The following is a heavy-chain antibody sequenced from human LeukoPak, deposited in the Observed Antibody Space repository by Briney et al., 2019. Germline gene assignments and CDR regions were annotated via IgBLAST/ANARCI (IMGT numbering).Heavy chain of an antibody. CDR2: IYYSGST. CDR1: GGSISSYY. V-gene: IGHV4-59*12. D-gene: IGHD3-22*01. J-gene: IGHJ5*02. Sequence: SETLSLTCTVSGGSISSYYWSWIRQPPGKGLEWIGYIYYSGSTNYNPSLKSRVTISVDTSKNQFSLKLSSVTAADTAVYYCARVGPNMYYYDNNWFDPWGQGTLVTVSS. CDR3: ARVGPNMYYYDNNWFDP.